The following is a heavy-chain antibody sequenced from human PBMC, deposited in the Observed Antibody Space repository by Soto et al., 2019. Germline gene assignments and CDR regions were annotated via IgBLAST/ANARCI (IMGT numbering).Heavy chain of an antibody. V-gene: IGHV3-23*01. CDR3: ATIIIPAATNFY. CDR2: ISGSGGST. Sequence: EVQLLESGGGLVQPGGSLRLSCAASGITFTAYAMSWVCQAPGKGLEWVSSISGSGGSTYYADSVKGRLTISSDNSKNTQYLQMNSLRAEDTAVYYCATIIIPAATNFYWGQGTLVTVSS. J-gene: IGHJ4*02. CDR1: GITFTAYA. D-gene: IGHD2-2*01.